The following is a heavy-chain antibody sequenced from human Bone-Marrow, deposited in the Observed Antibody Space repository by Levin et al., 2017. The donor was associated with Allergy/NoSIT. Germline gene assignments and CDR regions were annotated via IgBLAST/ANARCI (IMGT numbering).Heavy chain of an antibody. D-gene: IGHD3-10*01. CDR2: VSDSGAGT. CDR1: GFDFGRYA. J-gene: IGHJ4*02. Sequence: ASVKVSCDASGFDFGRYAMTWIRQAPGKGLEGVAGVSDSGAGTYYRDSVRGRFTISRDNSKNTLYLQMNSLRAEDTAVYYCARNHAWYGAGYFDYWGQGTLVSVSS. CDR3: ARNHAWYGAGYFDY. V-gene: IGHV3-23*01.